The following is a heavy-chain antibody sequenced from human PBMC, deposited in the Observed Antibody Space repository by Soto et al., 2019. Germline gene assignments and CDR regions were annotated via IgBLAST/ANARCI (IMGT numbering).Heavy chain of an antibody. V-gene: IGHV3-74*01. J-gene: IGHJ4*02. CDR2: INGDGSTT. CDR3: ARPRYDGSGTPFDH. Sequence: EVQLVESGGGLVQPGGSLRLSCAASGFTFSSYWMHWVRQAPGKGLVWVSRINGDGSTTSYADSVKGRFIISRDNAKNMPYLQMNSLRAEDTAVYYCARPRYDGSGTPFDHWGQGTLVTVSS. D-gene: IGHD3-22*01. CDR1: GFTFSSYW.